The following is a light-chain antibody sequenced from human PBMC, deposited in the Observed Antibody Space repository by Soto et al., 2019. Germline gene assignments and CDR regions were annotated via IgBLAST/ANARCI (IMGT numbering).Light chain of an antibody. V-gene: IGKV3-11*01. J-gene: IGKJ5*01. CDR1: QSVSSY. CDR2: DAS. Sequence: ENVLTQSPATLSLSPVERATLSCRASQSVSSYLAWYQQKPGQAPRLLIYDASNRATGIPARFSGSGSGTDFTLTISSLEPEDFAVYYCQQRSNWLITFGQGTRLEIK. CDR3: QQRSNWLIT.